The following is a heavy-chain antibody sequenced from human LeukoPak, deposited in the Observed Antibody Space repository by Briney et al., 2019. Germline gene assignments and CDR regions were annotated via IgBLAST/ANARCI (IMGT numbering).Heavy chain of an antibody. V-gene: IGHV3-48*03. CDR2: ISSSRSTI. CDR3: ASALSDYYGSGSSDY. J-gene: IGHJ4*02. Sequence: GGSLRLSCAASGFTFSSYEMNWVRQAPGKGLEWVSYISSSRSTIYYADSVKGRFTISRDNAKNSLYLQMNSLRAEDTAVYYCASALSDYYGSGSSDYWGQGTLVTVSS. CDR1: GFTFSSYE. D-gene: IGHD3-10*01.